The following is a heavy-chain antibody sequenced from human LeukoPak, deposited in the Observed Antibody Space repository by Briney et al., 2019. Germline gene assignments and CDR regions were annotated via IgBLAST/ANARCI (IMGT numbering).Heavy chain of an antibody. V-gene: IGHV3-48*01. CDR3: ATGFWGYCSRNSCPLDN. J-gene: IGHJ4*02. D-gene: IGHD2-2*01. Sequence: GGSLRLSCASSGFTFSSYSMNWVRQAPGKGLEWISYIISTGSTTYYADSVKGRFTISRDNANNSVSLQMSSLRAEDTAVYYCATGFWGYCSRNSCPLDNWGQGTLVTVAS. CDR2: IISTGSTT. CDR1: GFTFSSYS.